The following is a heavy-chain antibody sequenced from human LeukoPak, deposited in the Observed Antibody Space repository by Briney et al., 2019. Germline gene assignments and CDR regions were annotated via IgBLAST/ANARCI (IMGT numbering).Heavy chain of an antibody. D-gene: IGHD5-12*01. V-gene: IGHV4-61*02. CDR3: ARSPDSGYDCVYYYYYMDV. CDR2: IYTSGST. Sequence: SETLSLTCTVSGGSISSGSYCWSWIRQPAGKGLEWIGRIYTSGSTNYNPSLKSRVTISVDTSKNQFSLKLSSVTAADTAVYYCARSPDSGYDCVYYYYYMDVWGKGTTVTISS. CDR1: GGSISSGSYC. J-gene: IGHJ6*03.